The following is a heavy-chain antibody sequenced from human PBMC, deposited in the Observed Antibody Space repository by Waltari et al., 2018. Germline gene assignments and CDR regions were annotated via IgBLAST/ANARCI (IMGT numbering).Heavy chain of an antibody. CDR3: ARFGLALDL. CDR1: TFTVTKPA. V-gene: IGHV3-23*03. Sequence: EVQLLESGGGLVQPGGSLRLSCAASTFTVTKPAMSWVRQAPGKGLEWVSVIYSGGRTDFGDSVKGRFTMSRDDSKNTVYLQMNSLRPEDTALYYCARFGLALDLWGQGTMVTVSS. D-gene: IGHD3-16*01. J-gene: IGHJ3*01. CDR2: IYSGGRT.